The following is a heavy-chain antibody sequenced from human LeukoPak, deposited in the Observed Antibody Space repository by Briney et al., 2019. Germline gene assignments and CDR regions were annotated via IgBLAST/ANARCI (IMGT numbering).Heavy chain of an antibody. J-gene: IGHJ3*02. CDR1: GGSISSYY. V-gene: IGHV4-4*07. Sequence: SETLSLTCTVSGGSISSYYWSWIRHPAGKGLEWVGRIYTSGSTNYNPSLKSRVTMSVDTSKNQFSLKLSSVTAADTAVYYCARDGYDSSGWLSDAFDIWGQGTMVTVSS. D-gene: IGHD3-22*01. CDR2: IYTSGST. CDR3: ARDGYDSSGWLSDAFDI.